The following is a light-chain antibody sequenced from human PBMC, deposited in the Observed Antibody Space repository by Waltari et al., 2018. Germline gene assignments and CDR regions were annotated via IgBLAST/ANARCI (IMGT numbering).Light chain of an antibody. V-gene: IGLV2-14*03. CDR2: DVI. Sequence: QSALTQPASVSGSPGQSITISCTGTSSDVGGYNYVSWYQQHPGKAPKLVIYDVINRPSGGSNGFSGSKSGNTASLTISGLQAEDEADYYCSSYTSSSTGVVGGGTKLTVL. CDR3: SSYTSSSTGV. J-gene: IGLJ3*02. CDR1: SSDVGGYNY.